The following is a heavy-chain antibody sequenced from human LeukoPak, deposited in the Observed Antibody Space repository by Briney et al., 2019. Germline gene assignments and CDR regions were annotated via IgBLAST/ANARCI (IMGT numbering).Heavy chain of an antibody. V-gene: IGHV4-30-2*01. D-gene: IGHD4-11*01. CDR3: ARGLHDYRMGLIRNAEYFQH. CDR1: GGSISSGGYY. CDR2: IYHSGST. Sequence: PSQTLSLTCTVSGGSISSGGYYWSWIRQPPGKGLEWIGYIYHSGSTNYNPSLKSRVTISVDKSKNQFSLKLSSVTAADTAVYYCARGLHDYRMGLIRNAEYFQHWGQGTLVTVSS. J-gene: IGHJ1*01.